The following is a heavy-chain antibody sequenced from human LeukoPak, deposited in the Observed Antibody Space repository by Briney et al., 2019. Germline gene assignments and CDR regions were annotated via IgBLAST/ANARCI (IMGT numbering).Heavy chain of an antibody. CDR2: FIPAGDR. J-gene: IGHJ5*02. CDR3: ARVMTAITNWFDP. CDR1: GFTFSRHD. V-gene: IGHV3-13*04. Sequence: GGSLRLSCEASGFTFSRHDMHWVRQAAGKGLEWVSGFIPAGDRYYAESVKGRFTISRDNSKNTLYLQMNNLRVEDTAVYYCARVMTAITNWFDPWGQGTLVTVSS. D-gene: IGHD2-21*02.